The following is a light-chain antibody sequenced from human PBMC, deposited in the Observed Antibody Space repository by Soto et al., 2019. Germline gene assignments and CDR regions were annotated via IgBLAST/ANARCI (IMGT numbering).Light chain of an antibody. CDR3: ISYKSDDVRYV. J-gene: IGLJ1*01. V-gene: IGLV2-14*01. CDR1: SSDVGIYDF. CDR2: EVS. Sequence: QSVLTQPASVSGTPGQSITISCTGSSSDVGIYDFVSWYQHHPGRAPKLIVSEVSHRPSGVSNRFSGSKSGNTASLTISGLQSEDEADYYCISYKSDDVRYVLGTGTKVTVL.